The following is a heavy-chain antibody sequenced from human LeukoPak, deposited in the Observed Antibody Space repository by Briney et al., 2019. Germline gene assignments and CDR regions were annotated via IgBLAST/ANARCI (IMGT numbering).Heavy chain of an antibody. Sequence: ASVKVSCKASGYTFTSYDMHWVRQAPGQGLEWMGIINPSGASTSYAQIFQGRVTMTRDTSTSTVYMGLSSLRSEDTAVYYCARGGSSWYRGSFQHWGQGTLVTVSS. CDR2: INPSGAST. D-gene: IGHD6-13*01. V-gene: IGHV1-46*01. CDR3: ARGGSSWYRGSFQH. CDR1: GYTFTSYD. J-gene: IGHJ1*01.